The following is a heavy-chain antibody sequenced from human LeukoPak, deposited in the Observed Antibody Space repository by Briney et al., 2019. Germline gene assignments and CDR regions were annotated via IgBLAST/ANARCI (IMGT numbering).Heavy chain of an antibody. CDR1: GFTFDDYA. CDR3: AKDTGSWGWFDP. V-gene: IGHV3-9*01. Sequence: GRSLRLSCAASGFTFDDYAMHWVRQAPGKGLEWVSGISWNSGSIGYADSVKGRFTIPRDNAKNSLYLQMNSLRAEDTALYYCAKDTGSWGWFDPWGQGTLVTVSS. CDR2: ISWNSGSI. J-gene: IGHJ5*02. D-gene: IGHD1-26*01.